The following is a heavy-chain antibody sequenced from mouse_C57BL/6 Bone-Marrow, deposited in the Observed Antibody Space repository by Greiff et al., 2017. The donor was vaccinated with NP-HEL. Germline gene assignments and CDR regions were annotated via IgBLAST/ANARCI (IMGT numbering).Heavy chain of an antibody. Sequence: EVQLVESGGDLVKPGGSLKLSCAASGFTFSSYGMSWVRQTPDKRLEWVATISSGGSYTYYPDSVKGRFTISRDNAKNTLYLQMSSLKSEDTAMYYCARHDGYYGFAYWGQGTLVTVSA. CDR3: ARHDGYYGFAY. CDR1: GFTFSSYG. J-gene: IGHJ3*01. CDR2: ISSGGSYT. D-gene: IGHD2-3*01. V-gene: IGHV5-6*01.